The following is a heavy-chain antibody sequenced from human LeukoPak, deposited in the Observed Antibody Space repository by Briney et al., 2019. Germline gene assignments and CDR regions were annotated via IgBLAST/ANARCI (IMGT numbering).Heavy chain of an antibody. Sequence: GGSLRLSCAASRFTFSDYSMNWVRQAPGKELQWVASISSGSVYIYYADSMKGRFTISRDNAKNSMYLQMYSLRAEDTAVYYCARGPKYISATGPYYFDYWGQGTPVTVSS. CDR2: ISSGSVYI. CDR1: RFTFSDYS. D-gene: IGHD6-13*01. CDR3: ARGPKYISATGPYYFDY. V-gene: IGHV3-21*01. J-gene: IGHJ4*02.